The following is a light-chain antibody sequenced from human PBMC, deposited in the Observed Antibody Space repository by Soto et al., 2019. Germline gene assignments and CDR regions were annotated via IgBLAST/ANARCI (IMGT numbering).Light chain of an antibody. J-gene: IGLJ1*01. Sequence: QSGLTQQPSASGTPGQSVTRSWSGSNSNIGSNYVHWYQHLPGTAPKLLIYRNNQRPSGVPDRFFGSKSGTSASLAIRGLRSEDEADYYCAAWDASVSGFYVFGPGTKVTVL. V-gene: IGLV1-47*01. CDR2: RNN. CDR3: AAWDASVSGFYV. CDR1: NSNIGSNY.